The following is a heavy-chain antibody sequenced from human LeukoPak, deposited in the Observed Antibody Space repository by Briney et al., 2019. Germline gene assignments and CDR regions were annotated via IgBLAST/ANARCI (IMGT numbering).Heavy chain of an antibody. CDR2: VYTSGST. V-gene: IGHV4-61*02. J-gene: IGHJ2*01. CDR3: AGDSSGWNWYFDL. CDR1: GGSISSGSYY. D-gene: IGHD6-19*01. Sequence: SETLSLTCTVSGGSISSGSYYWRWIRQPAGTGLEWIGRVYTSGSTNYNPSLKSRVTISVDTSKNQFSLKLSSVTAADTAVYYCAGDSSGWNWYFDLWGRGTLVTVSS.